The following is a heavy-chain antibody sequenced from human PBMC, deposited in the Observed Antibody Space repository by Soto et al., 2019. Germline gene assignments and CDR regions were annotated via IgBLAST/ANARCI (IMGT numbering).Heavy chain of an antibody. J-gene: IGHJ2*01. CDR2: IYHSGST. V-gene: IGHV4-30-2*01. D-gene: IGHD3-22*01. CDR1: GGSISSGGYS. Sequence: SETLSLTCAVSGGSISSGGYSWSWIRQPPGKGLEWIGYIYHSGSTYYNPSLKSRVTISVDRSKNQFSLKLSSVTAADTAVYYCARADSSGYYPNWYFDLWGRGTLVTVSS. CDR3: ARADSSGYYPNWYFDL.